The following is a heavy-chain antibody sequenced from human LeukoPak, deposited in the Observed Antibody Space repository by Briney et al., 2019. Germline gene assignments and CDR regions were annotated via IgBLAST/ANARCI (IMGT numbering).Heavy chain of an antibody. V-gene: IGHV3-23*01. D-gene: IGHD3-3*01. J-gene: IGHJ6*03. CDR1: GFTFSSYA. Sequence: GGSLRLSCAASGFTFSSYAMSWVCQAPGKGLEWASAISGSGGSTYYADSVKGRFTISRDNSKNTLYLQMNSLRAEDTAVYYCAKDQEDQYYDFWSGPSAHYYYYMDVWGIGTTVTVSS. CDR3: AKDQEDQYYDFWSGPSAHYYYYMDV. CDR2: ISGSGGST.